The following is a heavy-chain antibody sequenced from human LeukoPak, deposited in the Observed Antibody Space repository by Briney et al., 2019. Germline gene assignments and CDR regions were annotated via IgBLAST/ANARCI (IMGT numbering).Heavy chain of an antibody. CDR1: GFTFSSYS. CDR3: ARNDRKWFGELRANY. D-gene: IGHD3-10*01. J-gene: IGHJ4*02. CDR2: ISSSSSTI. V-gene: IGHV3-48*01. Sequence: GGSLRLSCAASGFTFSSYSMNWLRQAPRKGLEWVSYISSSSSTIYYAASVKGRFTISRDNAKNSLYLQMNSLRAEDTAVYYCARNDRKWFGELRANYWGQGTLVTVSS.